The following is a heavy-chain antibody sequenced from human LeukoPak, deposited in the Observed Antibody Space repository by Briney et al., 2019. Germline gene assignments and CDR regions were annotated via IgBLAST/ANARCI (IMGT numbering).Heavy chain of an antibody. J-gene: IGHJ4*02. CDR1: GYTFTSFG. D-gene: IGHD4/OR15-4a*01. CDR2: ISAYNGNT. Sequence: ASVKVCCKASGYTFTSFGISWVRQAPGQGLAWMGWISAYNGNTNYAQKLQGRVTMTTDTSTSTAYMELRSLRSDDTAVYYCAREGAIDGHFDYWGQGTLVTVSS. CDR3: AREGAIDGHFDY. V-gene: IGHV1-18*01.